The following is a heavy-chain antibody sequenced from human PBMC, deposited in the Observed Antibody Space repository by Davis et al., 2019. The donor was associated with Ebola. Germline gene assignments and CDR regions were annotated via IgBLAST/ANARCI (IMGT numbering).Heavy chain of an antibody. CDR1: GNSFTSHW. Sequence: GESLKISCKDSGNSFTSHWIGWVRQMPGKGLEWMGIIYTGDSDTRYRPSFRGQVTISAGKSIKTAFLQWSSLKASDTAMYYCASLRRTITGMDDGFDIWGQGTMVTVSS. CDR3: ASLRRTITGMDDGFDI. D-gene: IGHD2-8*02. CDR2: IYTGDSDT. J-gene: IGHJ3*02. V-gene: IGHV5-51*01.